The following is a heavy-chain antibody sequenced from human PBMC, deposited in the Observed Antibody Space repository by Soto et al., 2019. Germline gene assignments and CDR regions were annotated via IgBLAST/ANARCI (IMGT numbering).Heavy chain of an antibody. J-gene: IGHJ6*02. CDR3: ASSVTEYSYDRLGV. CDR1: GFRFNNYV. Sequence: ASVKVACKPSGFRFNNYVSHWERQAPGQRLECMGWIHAGNGATEYSQNFQDRVTITRDTSANTGYMDLSRLTSEDTALYYCASSVTEYSYDRLGVWGQGTTVTVSS. D-gene: IGHD5-18*01. CDR2: IHAGNGAT. V-gene: IGHV1-3*01.